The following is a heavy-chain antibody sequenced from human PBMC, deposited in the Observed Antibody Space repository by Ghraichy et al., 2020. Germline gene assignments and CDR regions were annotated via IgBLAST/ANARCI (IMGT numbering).Heavy chain of an antibody. CDR1: GGSISSYY. Sequence: SETLSLTCTVSGGSISSYYWSWIRQPPGKGLEWIGYIYTSGSTNYNPSLKSRATISLDTSKKQFFLTLSSVTAADTAVYSCAGESGYTYVFDIWGHGTLVTVSS. CDR3: AGESGYTYVFDI. CDR2: IYTSGST. D-gene: IGHD5-18*01. V-gene: IGHV4-4*09. J-gene: IGHJ3*02.